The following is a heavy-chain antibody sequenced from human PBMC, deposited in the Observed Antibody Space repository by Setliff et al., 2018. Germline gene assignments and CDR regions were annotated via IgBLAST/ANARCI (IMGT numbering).Heavy chain of an antibody. CDR2: IRYDGSNK. D-gene: IGHD6-13*01. CDR3: AKASSSWYRGIYYYYYYMDV. CDR1: GFTFSSYG. Sequence: PGGSLRLSCAASGFTFSSYGMHWVRQAPGKGLEWVAFIRYDGSNKYDADSVKGRFTISRDNSKNTLYLQMNSLRAEDTAVYYCAKASSSWYRGIYYYYYYMDVWGKGTTVTVSS. V-gene: IGHV3-30*02. J-gene: IGHJ6*03.